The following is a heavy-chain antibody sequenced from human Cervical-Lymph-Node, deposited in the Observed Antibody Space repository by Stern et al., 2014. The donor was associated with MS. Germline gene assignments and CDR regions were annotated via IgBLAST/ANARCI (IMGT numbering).Heavy chain of an antibody. J-gene: IGHJ4*02. CDR1: GFTFSGYG. CDR2: SWSDGTKE. D-gene: IGHD6-13*01. V-gene: IGHV3-33*01. Sequence: DQLVESGGGAVQPGRSLRLSCATSGFTFSGYGMYWVRQAPGKGLGWVAISWSDGTKEDYADSVKGRFTISRDNSKNTLYLQMTSLRAEDTAVYYCARDDRTSWYGGMPHWGQGTLVTVSS. CDR3: ARDDRTSWYGGMPH.